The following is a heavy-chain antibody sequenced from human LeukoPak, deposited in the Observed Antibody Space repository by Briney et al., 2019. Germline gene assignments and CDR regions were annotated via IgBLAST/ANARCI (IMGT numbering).Heavy chain of an antibody. Sequence: PGGSLRLSCAASGFTVSSNYMSWVRQAPGKGLEWVSVIYSGGSTYYADSVKGRFTISRDNSKNTLYLQMNSLGAEDTAVYYCARYYYDSSGYYSGSDYWGQGTLVTVSS. CDR1: GFTVSSNY. CDR3: ARYYYDSSGYYSGSDY. J-gene: IGHJ4*02. CDR2: IYSGGST. V-gene: IGHV3-53*01. D-gene: IGHD3-22*01.